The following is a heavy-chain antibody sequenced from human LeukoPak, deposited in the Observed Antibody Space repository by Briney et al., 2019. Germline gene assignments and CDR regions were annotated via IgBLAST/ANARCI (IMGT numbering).Heavy chain of an antibody. J-gene: IGHJ4*02. D-gene: IGHD6-6*01. Sequence: PGGSLRLSCATSGFTLSLAWMHWARQLPGKGLVWVSRISPTGSTTSYADSVKGRFTVSRDNAKNTLYLQVNNLRAEDTAVYYCARGPNSNWSGLDFWGQGTLLTVSS. V-gene: IGHV3-74*01. CDR3: ARGPNSNWSGLDF. CDR1: GFTLSLAW. CDR2: ISPTGSTT.